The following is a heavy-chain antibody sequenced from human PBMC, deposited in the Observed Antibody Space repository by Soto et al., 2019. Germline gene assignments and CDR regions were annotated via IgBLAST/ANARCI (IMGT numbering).Heavy chain of an antibody. CDR1: GFTFSRHG. J-gene: IGHJ3*01. CDR2: IWYDGTRE. D-gene: IGHD1-1*01. V-gene: IGHV3-33*02. CDR3: ASWHEREHAYDV. Sequence: QLQLVEFGGGVAQPGGSLRLSCTASGFTFSRHGMLWARQAPGKGLEWVALIWYDGTRESYADFARGRFTISRDNFASTLYLQMNSLRAEDTAVYYCASWHEREHAYDVWGQGTTVTVSS.